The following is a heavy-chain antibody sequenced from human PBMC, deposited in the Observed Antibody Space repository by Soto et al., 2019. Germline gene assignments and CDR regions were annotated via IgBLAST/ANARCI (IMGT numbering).Heavy chain of an antibody. V-gene: IGHV3-23*01. J-gene: IGHJ4*02. Sequence: GGSLRLSCAASGFTFSSYAMSWVRHAPGKGLEWVSAISGSGGSTYYADSVKGRFTISRDNSKNTLYLQMNSLRAEDTAVYYCLKVGVGIVATVPSYDLGDWGERYRGTVSS. CDR2: ISGSGGST. CDR3: LKVGVGIVATVPSYDLGD. CDR1: GFTFSSYA. D-gene: IGHD5-12*01.